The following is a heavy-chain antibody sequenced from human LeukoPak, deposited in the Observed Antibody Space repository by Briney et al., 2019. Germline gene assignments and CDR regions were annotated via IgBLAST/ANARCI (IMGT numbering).Heavy chain of an antibody. J-gene: IGHJ5*02. V-gene: IGHV1-24*01. Sequence: GASVRVSCKVSGYTLTELSMHWGRQAPGKGRGWMGGFDPEDGETIYAQKFQGRVTMTEDTSTDTAYMELSSLRSEDTAVYYCATRREVQGVYQGYWFDPWGQGTLVTVSS. D-gene: IGHD3-10*01. CDR1: GYTLTELS. CDR3: ATRREVQGVYQGYWFDP. CDR2: FDPEDGET.